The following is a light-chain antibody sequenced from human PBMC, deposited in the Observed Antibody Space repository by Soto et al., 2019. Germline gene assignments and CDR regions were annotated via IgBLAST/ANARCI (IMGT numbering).Light chain of an antibody. Sequence: QSVLTQPPSASGTPGQRVTISCSGSSSNIGSNTVNWYQQLPGTAPKLLIYSNNQRPSGVPDRFSGSKSGTSACLAISGLQSEDEADYYCAAWDDSLNGYVFGTGTKVTVL. CDR2: SNN. CDR1: SSNIGSNT. J-gene: IGLJ1*01. V-gene: IGLV1-44*01. CDR3: AAWDDSLNGYV.